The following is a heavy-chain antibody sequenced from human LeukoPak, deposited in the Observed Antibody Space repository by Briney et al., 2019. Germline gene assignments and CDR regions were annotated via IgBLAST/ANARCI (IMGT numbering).Heavy chain of an antibody. CDR2: INPNSGGT. V-gene: IGHV1-2*02. CDR3: ARDGPGWFDP. J-gene: IGHJ5*02. CDR1: GYTFTSYG. Sequence: GASVKVSCKASGYTFTSYGISWVRQAPGQGLEWMGWINPNSGGTNYAQIFQGRVTMTRDTSISTAYMELSRLRSDDTAVYYCARDGPGWFDPWGQGTLVTVSS.